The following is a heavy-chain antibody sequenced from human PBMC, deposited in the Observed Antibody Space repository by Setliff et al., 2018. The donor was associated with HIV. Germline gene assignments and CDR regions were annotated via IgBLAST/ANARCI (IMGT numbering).Heavy chain of an antibody. CDR3: ARQLGYSGYDGRYYFDY. CDR1: GYSFTSYW. Sequence: GESLKLSCKGSGYSFTSYWIGWVRQMPGKGLEWMGIIYPGDSDTRYRPSFQGQVTISADKSISTAYLQWSSLKASDTAMYYCARQLGYSGYDGRYYFDYWGQGTLVTVSS. V-gene: IGHV5-51*01. D-gene: IGHD5-12*01. J-gene: IGHJ4*02. CDR2: IYPGDSDT.